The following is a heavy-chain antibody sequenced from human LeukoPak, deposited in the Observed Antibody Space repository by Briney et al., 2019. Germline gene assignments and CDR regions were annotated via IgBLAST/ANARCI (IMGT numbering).Heavy chain of an antibody. Sequence: GGSLRLSCAASGFTYSGYSMNWVRQAPGKGLEWVSYISSSSSTIYYADSVKGRFTISRDNAKNSLYLQMNSLRDEDTAVYYCARVGDIVVVVAAAAGTTSAIDYWGQGTLVTVSS. D-gene: IGHD2-15*01. J-gene: IGHJ4*02. CDR3: ARVGDIVVVVAAAAGTTSAIDY. CDR2: ISSSSSTI. CDR1: GFTYSGYS. V-gene: IGHV3-48*02.